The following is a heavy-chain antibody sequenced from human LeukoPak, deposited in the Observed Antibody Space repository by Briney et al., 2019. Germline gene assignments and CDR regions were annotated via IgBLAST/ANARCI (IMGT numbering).Heavy chain of an antibody. D-gene: IGHD1-7*01. V-gene: IGHV3-11*01. CDR1: VFTFSEYY. CDR2: ICSSGSTI. Sequence: GGSLRLSCAASVFTFSEYYTSWMRHAPRRGGEWVSYICSSGSTIYYEDSAKGRFTISSDNANNSLYLQMNSLRAEDTAVYYCVGGERWWNSYYYYGMDVWGQGTMVTVSS. J-gene: IGHJ6*02. CDR3: VGGERWWNSYYYYGMDV.